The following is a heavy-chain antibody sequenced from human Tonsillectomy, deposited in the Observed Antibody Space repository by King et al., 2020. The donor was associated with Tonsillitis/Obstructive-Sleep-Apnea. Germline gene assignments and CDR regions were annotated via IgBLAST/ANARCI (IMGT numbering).Heavy chain of an antibody. CDR1: GYSFTSFW. J-gene: IGHJ4*02. CDR3: ARRYYGSGSYWDY. CDR2: IDPTDSYT. Sequence: VQLVESGAEVKKPGESLRISCKSSGYSFTSFWITWVRQMPGKGLEWMGKIDPTDSYTDYSPSFQGHVTISADKSISTAYLQWSILKASDSAMYYCARRYYGSGSYWDYWGQGTLVTVSS. D-gene: IGHD3-10*01. V-gene: IGHV5-10-1*03.